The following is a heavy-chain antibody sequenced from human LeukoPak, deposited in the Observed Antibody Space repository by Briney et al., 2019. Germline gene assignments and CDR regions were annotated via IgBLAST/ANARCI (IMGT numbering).Heavy chain of an antibody. CDR2: IDSDGSST. D-gene: IGHD1-26*01. V-gene: IGHV3-74*03. CDR1: GFTFSSYW. CDR3: ASIVGASGG. Sequence: QPGGSLRLSCAASGFTFSSYWMYCVRQAPGKGLVWVSRIDSDGSSTTYADSVKGRFTISRDNAKNTLYLQMNSLRAEDTAVYYCASIVGASGGWGQGTLVTVSS. J-gene: IGHJ4*02.